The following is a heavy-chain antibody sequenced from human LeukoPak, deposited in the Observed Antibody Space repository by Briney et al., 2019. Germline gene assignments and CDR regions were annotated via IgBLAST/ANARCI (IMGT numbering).Heavy chain of an antibody. J-gene: IGHJ4*02. Sequence: GGSLRLSCAAPGFTFSSYWMHWVRQAPGKGLVWVSRINTAGSSTNYADSVKGRFTISRDNAKNTLYLQMNSLRAEDTAVYYCARGGELPLDYWGQGTLVTVSS. CDR2: INTAGSST. CDR1: GFTFSSYW. CDR3: ARGGELPLDY. D-gene: IGHD1-7*01. V-gene: IGHV3-74*01.